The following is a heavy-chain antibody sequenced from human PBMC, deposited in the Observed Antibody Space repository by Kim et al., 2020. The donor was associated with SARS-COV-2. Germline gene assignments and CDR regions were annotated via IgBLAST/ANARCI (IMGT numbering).Heavy chain of an antibody. Sequence: GGSLRLSCAASGFTFSSYSMNWVRQAPGKGLEWFSSISSSSSYIYYADSVKGRFTISRDNAKNSLYLQMNSLRAEDTAVYYCARAGGSPITIFGVVIESLEYGMDVWGQGTTVTVSS. CDR3: ARAGGSPITIFGVVIESLEYGMDV. J-gene: IGHJ6*02. D-gene: IGHD3-3*01. CDR1: GFTFSSYS. V-gene: IGHV3-21*01. CDR2: ISSSSSYI.